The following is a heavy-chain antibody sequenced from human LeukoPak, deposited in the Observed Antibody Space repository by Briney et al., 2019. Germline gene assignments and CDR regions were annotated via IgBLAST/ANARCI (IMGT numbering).Heavy chain of an antibody. CDR2: IYYSGST. V-gene: IGHV4-39*07. J-gene: IGHJ6*03. Sequence: PSETLSLTCTVSGGSISSSSYYWGWIRQPPGKGLEWIGSIYYSGSTYYNPSLKSRVTISVDTSKNQFSLKLSSVTAADTAVYYCARDLPLLGFPSYYYMDVWGKGTTVTVSS. CDR1: GGSISSSSYY. CDR3: ARDLPLLGFPSYYYMDV.